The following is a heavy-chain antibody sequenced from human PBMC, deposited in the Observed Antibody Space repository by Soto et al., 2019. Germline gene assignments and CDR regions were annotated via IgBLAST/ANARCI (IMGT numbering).Heavy chain of an antibody. Sequence: QLQLQESGPGQVKPSETLSLSCTVSGGSTGSSSYFCGWMRQPPGKGLEWLGTIYYSGDTLYNPSLKSRVTMSIDTSKNQVSVKLSSVTAADTAVYYCATPLLYCPNGICFDLWGQGTLVTVSS. CDR2: IYYSGDT. CDR1: GGSTGSSSYF. CDR3: ATPLLYCPNGICFDL. D-gene: IGHD2-8*01. V-gene: IGHV4-39*01. J-gene: IGHJ4*02.